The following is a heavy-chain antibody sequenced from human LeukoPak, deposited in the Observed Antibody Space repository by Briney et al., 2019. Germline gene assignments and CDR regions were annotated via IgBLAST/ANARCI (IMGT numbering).Heavy chain of an antibody. CDR2: ISSSSSYI. Sequence: PGAALRLSCTASGFTFSSYGMNWGGPAAGQGLPWVSFISSSSSYIYYADSVKGRFTISRDNAKNSLYLQMNSLRAEDTAVYYCARDLRSSGYYAFDYWGQGTLVTVSS. V-gene: IGHV3-21*01. CDR1: GFTFSSYG. J-gene: IGHJ4*02. CDR3: ARDLRSSGYYAFDY. D-gene: IGHD3-22*01.